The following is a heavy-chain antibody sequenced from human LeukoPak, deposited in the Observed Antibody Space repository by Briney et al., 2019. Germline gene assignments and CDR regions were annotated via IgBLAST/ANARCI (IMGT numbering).Heavy chain of an antibody. Sequence: SETLSLTCTVSGGSISSYYWSWIRQPARKGLEWIGRIYTSGSTNYNPSLKSRVTMSVDTSKNQFSLKLSSVTAADTAVYYCARALTSGYTSGDAFDIWGQGTMVTVSS. V-gene: IGHV4-4*07. J-gene: IGHJ3*02. D-gene: IGHD3-22*01. CDR2: IYTSGST. CDR1: GGSISSYY. CDR3: ARALTSGYTSGDAFDI.